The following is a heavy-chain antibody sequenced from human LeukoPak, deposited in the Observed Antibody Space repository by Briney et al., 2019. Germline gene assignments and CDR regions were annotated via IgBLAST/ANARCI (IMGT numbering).Heavy chain of an antibody. J-gene: IGHJ4*02. Sequence: ASVKVFCKASGYTFTSYGISWLRQAPGQGLEWMGCISAYNGNTNYAQKLQGRVTMTTDTSTSTAYMELRSLRSDDTAVYYCVVLLWSRGDYWGQGTLVTVPS. CDR2: ISAYNGNT. V-gene: IGHV1-18*01. CDR3: VVLLWSRGDY. D-gene: IGHD3-10*01. CDR1: GYTFTSYG.